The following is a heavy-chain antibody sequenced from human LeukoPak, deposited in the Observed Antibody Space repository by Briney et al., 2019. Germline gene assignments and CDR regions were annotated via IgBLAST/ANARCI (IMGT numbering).Heavy chain of an antibody. CDR3: GVVVITTSTTDY. J-gene: IGHJ4*02. Sequence: ASVKVSCKVSGYTLTELSMHWVRQAPGKGLEWMGGFDPEDGETIYAQKFQGRVTMTEDTSTDTAYMELSSLRSEDTAVYYCGVVVITTSTTDYWGQGTLVTVSS. V-gene: IGHV1-24*01. CDR2: FDPEDGET. D-gene: IGHD3-22*01. CDR1: GYTLTELS.